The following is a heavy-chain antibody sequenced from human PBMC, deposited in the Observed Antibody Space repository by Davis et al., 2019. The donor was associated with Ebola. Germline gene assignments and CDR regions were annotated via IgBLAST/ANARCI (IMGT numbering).Heavy chain of an antibody. V-gene: IGHV1-69*04. J-gene: IGHJ6*02. Sequence: SVTVSCKASGGTFSSYAISWVRQAPGQGLEWMGRIIPILGIANYAQKFQGRVTITADKSTSTAYMELSSLRSEDTAVYYCARDDGGNSYYYYGMDVWGQGTTVTVSS. CDR3: ARDDGGNSYYYYGMDV. D-gene: IGHD4-23*01. CDR2: IIPILGIA. CDR1: GGTFSSYA.